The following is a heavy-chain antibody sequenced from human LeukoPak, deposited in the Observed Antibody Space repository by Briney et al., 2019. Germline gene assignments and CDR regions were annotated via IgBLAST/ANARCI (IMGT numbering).Heavy chain of an antibody. CDR2: ISHSGRNT. D-gene: IGHD2-2*01. CDR3: AKDRRICSSTFCSGDHFDS. J-gene: IGHJ4*02. Sequence: GESLRLSCAASGFTFSNYGLSWVRQAPGKGLESVSYISHSGRNTYYSGPVKGRFVISRDNSKNSLFLEMKDLGVEDTALYFCAKDRRICSSTFCSGDHFDSWGQGTLVSVSS. CDR1: GFTFSNYG. V-gene: IGHV3-23*01.